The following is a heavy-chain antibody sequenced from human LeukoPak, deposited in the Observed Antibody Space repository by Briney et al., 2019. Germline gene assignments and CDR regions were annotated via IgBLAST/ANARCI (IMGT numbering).Heavy chain of an antibody. D-gene: IGHD2-21*02. Sequence: GGSLRLSCAASGFTLDDYAMHWVRQAPGKGLEWVSGISWYSGSIAYADSVKGRLTISRDNAKNSLYLQMNSLRPEDTALYYCAKGNCGADCYPDYWGQGTLVTVSS. J-gene: IGHJ4*02. CDR3: AKGNCGADCYPDY. V-gene: IGHV3-9*01. CDR2: ISWYSGSI. CDR1: GFTLDDYA.